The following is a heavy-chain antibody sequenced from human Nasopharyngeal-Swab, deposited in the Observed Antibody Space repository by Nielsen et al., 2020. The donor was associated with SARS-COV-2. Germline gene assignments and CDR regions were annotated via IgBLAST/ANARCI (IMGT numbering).Heavy chain of an antibody. CDR1: GFSFSSYG. Sequence: GESLNISCEASGFSFSSYGMHWVRQAPGKGLEWVTVISSDGSNKYYADSVKGRFTISRDNSKNTLYLLMSSLRAEDTAVYYCAKDYYDTLAGYYGPDFWGQGTLVTVSS. J-gene: IGHJ4*02. V-gene: IGHV3-30*18. CDR2: ISSDGSNK. CDR3: AKDYYDTLAGYYGPDF. D-gene: IGHD3-9*01.